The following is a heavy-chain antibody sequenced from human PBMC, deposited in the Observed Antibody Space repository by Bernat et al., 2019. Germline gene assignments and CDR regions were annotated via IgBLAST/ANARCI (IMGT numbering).Heavy chain of an antibody. J-gene: IGHJ4*02. CDR1: GFTLSSAW. V-gene: IGHV3-15*01. CDR2: VKRKADGETT. Sequence: EVQLAGSGGDLVKPGESLRLSCASSGFTLSSAWMSWVRQAPGKGLGWVGRVKRKADGETTEYAAPVKGSFTISRDDSMSMLYLHINSLRSEDTAMYYCAADTVAPHVQFDHGGQVTLVTVSS. D-gene: IGHD2-21*01. CDR3: AADTVAPHVQFDH.